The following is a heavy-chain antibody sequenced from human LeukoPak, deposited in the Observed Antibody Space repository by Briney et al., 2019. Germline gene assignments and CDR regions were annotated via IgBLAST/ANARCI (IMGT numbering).Heavy chain of an antibody. CDR3: ARGRAGASSSYIYAFDI. CDR1: GGSFSGYY. J-gene: IGHJ3*02. CDR2: INHSGST. Sequence: SETLSLTCAVYGGSFSGYYWSWIRQPPGMGLEWIGEINHSGSTNYNPSLKSRVTISVDTSKNQFSLKLSSVTAADTAVYYCARGRAGASSSYIYAFDIWGQGTMVTVSS. V-gene: IGHV4-34*01. D-gene: IGHD6-13*01.